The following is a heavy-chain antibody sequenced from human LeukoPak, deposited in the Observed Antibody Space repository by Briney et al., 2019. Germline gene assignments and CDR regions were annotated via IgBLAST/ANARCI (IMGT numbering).Heavy chain of an antibody. D-gene: IGHD5-12*01. CDR3: AQLSGYTYSGYGPTYYYYYYMDV. CDR2: IYYSGST. CDR1: GGSISSSSYY. Sequence: SETLSPTCTTSGGSISSSSYYWGWIRQPPGKGLEWIGSIYYSGSTYYNPSLKSRVTISVDTSKNQFSLKLSSVTAADTAVYYCAQLSGYTYSGYGPTYYYYYYMDVWGKGTTVTVSS. V-gene: IGHV4-39*01. J-gene: IGHJ6*03.